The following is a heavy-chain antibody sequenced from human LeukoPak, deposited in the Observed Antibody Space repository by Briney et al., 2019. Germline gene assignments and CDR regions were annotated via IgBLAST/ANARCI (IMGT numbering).Heavy chain of an antibody. Sequence: PGGSLRLSCAASGFTFSSYVMHWVRQAPGKGLEWVAIISYDGSNEYYADSVKGRFTISRDNSKNTLYLQMNSLRAADTAVYYCARGTRGDYVYHRGNFRRMVYYYYMDVWGKGTTVTVSS. CDR1: GFTFSSYV. V-gene: IGHV3-30*04. CDR2: ISYDGSNE. CDR3: ARGTRGDYVYHRGNFRRMVYYYYMDV. D-gene: IGHD4-17*01. J-gene: IGHJ6*03.